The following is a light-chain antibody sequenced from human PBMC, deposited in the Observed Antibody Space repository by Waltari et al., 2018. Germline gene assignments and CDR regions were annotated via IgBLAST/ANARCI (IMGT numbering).Light chain of an antibody. V-gene: IGKV1-39*01. Sequence: DIQMTQSPSSLSASVGDRVTISCRASQSINNHLNWYQQKPGKAPKVLIYCASTLQSGVPSRFSGSGSGTDFTLTISSLQLEDFASYHCQQSYSIPWTFGQGTKVEIK. CDR2: CAS. CDR3: QQSYSIPWT. CDR1: QSINNH. J-gene: IGKJ1*01.